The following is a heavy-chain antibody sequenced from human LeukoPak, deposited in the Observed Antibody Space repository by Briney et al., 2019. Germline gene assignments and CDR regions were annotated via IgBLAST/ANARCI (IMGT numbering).Heavy chain of an antibody. CDR2: INPKSGDT. J-gene: IGHJ5*02. D-gene: IGHD2-15*01. Sequence: ASAKVSCKTSGYTFTGDYMHWVRQAPGQGLEWMGWINPKSGDTNYLQKFQGRVTMTRDTSISTAYMELYSLRSDDTAVYYCARAGGCGAGSCYRSWGQGTLVTVSS. CDR3: ARAGGCGAGSCYRS. V-gene: IGHV1-2*02. CDR1: GYTFTGDY.